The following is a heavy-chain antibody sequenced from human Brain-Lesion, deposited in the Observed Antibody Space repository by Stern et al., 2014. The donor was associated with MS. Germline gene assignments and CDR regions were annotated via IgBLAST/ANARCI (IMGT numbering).Heavy chain of an antibody. J-gene: IGHJ4*02. D-gene: IGHD3-9*01. V-gene: IGHV3-23*04. CDR3: AKGTYYDMLTGISAYPDLDY. CDR2: IIGSGVGT. CDR1: GFTFNSYA. Sequence: EVQLVESGGGLVQPGGSLRLSCAASGFTFNSYAMSWVRQAPGKGLEWVSSIIGSGVGTYYAHSVKGRFTISRDKSKNTLYLQMNSLRAEDTAVYYCAKGTYYDMLTGISAYPDLDYWGQGTLITVSS.